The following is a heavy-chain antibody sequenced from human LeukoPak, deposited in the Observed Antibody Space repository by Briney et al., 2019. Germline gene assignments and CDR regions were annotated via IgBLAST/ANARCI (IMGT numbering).Heavy chain of an antibody. CDR1: GGSFSGYY. Sequence: SETLSLTCAVYGGSFSGYYWSWIRQPPGKGLEWIGEINHSGSTNYNPSLKSRVTISVDTSKNQFSLKLSSLTAADTAVYYCARHAPWEGVSGTGAFDIWGQGTKVTVSS. CDR3: ARHAPWEGVSGTGAFDI. CDR2: INHSGST. V-gene: IGHV4-34*01. J-gene: IGHJ3*02. D-gene: IGHD6-19*01.